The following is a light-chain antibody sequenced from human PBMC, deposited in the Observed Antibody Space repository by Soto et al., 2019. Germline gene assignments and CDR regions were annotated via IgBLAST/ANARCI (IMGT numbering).Light chain of an antibody. J-gene: IGKJ3*01. V-gene: IGKV3D-20*02. CDR3: QQRSSWPRVT. CDR2: GAS. CDR1: QSVSSSY. Sequence: EIVLTQSPGTLSLSTGERATLSCRASQSVSSSYLAWYQQKPGQAPRLLIYGASSRATGVPARFSGSGSGTDFTLTISSLEPEDFAVYYCQQRSSWPRVTFGPGTKVDI.